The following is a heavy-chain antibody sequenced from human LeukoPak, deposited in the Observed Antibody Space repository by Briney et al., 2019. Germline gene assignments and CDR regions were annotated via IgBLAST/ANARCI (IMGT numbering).Heavy chain of an antibody. V-gene: IGHV1-8*02. CDR3: ARGEYYGSGSWGY. CDR1: GYSFTSYD. J-gene: IGHJ4*02. Sequence: ASVKVSCKASGYSFTSYDINWVRQASGQGLEWMGWMNPNSGYAGFAQKFQGRVTSTRDTSTGTAYLELSSLRSEDTAVYFCARGEYYGSGSWGYWGQGTLVTASS. D-gene: IGHD3-10*01. CDR2: MNPNSGYA.